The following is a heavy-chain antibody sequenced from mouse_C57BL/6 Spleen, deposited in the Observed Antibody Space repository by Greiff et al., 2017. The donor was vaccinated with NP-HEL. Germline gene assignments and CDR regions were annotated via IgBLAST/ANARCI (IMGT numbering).Heavy chain of an antibody. V-gene: IGHV1-69*01. Sequence: QVQLQQSGAELVMPGASVKLSCKASGYTFTSYWMHWVKQRPGQGLEWIGEIDPSDSYTNYNQKFKGKSTLTVDKSSSTAYMQLSSLTSEDSAVYYCARSPYYGSSYPFDYWGQGTTLTVSS. D-gene: IGHD1-1*01. CDR3: ARSPYYGSSYPFDY. J-gene: IGHJ2*01. CDR1: GYTFTSYW. CDR2: IDPSDSYT.